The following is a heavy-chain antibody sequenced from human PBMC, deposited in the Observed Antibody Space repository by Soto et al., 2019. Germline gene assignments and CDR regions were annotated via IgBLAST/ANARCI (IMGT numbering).Heavy chain of an antibody. Sequence: SVKVSCKASGGTFSSYAISWVRQAPGQGLEWMGGIIPIFGTANYTQKFQGRVTITADKSTSTAYMELSSLRSEDTAVYYCAARGKQWLATGTDYWGQGTLVTVSS. V-gene: IGHV1-69*06. J-gene: IGHJ4*02. D-gene: IGHD6-19*01. CDR3: AARGKQWLATGTDY. CDR1: GGTFSSYA. CDR2: IIPIFGTA.